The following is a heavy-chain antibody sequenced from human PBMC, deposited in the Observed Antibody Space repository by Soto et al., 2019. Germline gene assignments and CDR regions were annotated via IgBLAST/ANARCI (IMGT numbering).Heavy chain of an antibody. CDR1: GFTFSSYW. V-gene: IGHV3-7*03. D-gene: IGHD3-22*01. CDR2: IKQDGSEK. J-gene: IGHJ5*02. Sequence: LRLSCAASGFTFSSYWMSWVRQAPGKGLEWVANIKQDGSEKYYVDSVKGRFTISRDNAKNSLYLQMNSLRAEDTAVYYCARVNTMIVVVMPSWFDPWGQGTLVTVSS. CDR3: ARVNTMIVVVMPSWFDP.